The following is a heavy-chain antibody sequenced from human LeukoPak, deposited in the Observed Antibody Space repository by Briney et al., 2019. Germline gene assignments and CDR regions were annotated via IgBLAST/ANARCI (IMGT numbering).Heavy chain of an antibody. CDR3: AKDGDYYGSGSYWGNWFDP. V-gene: IGHV3-9*01. D-gene: IGHD3-10*01. Sequence: GRSLRLSCAASGFIFDDYAMHWVRQAPGKGLEWVSGISWNSGSIGYADSVKGRFTISRDNAKNSLYLQMNSLRAEDTALYYCAKDGDYYGSGSYWGNWFDPWGQETLVTVSS. J-gene: IGHJ5*02. CDR2: ISWNSGSI. CDR1: GFIFDDYA.